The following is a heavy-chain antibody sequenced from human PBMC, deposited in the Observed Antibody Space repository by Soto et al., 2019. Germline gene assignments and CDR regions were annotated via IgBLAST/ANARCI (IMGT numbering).Heavy chain of an antibody. Sequence: QVTLKESGPVLVKPTETLTLTCTVSGFSLSNARMGVSWIRQPPGKALEWLAHSFSNDEKSYSTSPSSRLTISKDTSKSQVVLTMTNMDPVDTATYYCARESFGEYAFDYWGQGTLVTVSS. V-gene: IGHV2-26*01. CDR1: GFSLSNARMG. D-gene: IGHD3-10*01. CDR3: ARESFGEYAFDY. CDR2: SFSNDEK. J-gene: IGHJ4*02.